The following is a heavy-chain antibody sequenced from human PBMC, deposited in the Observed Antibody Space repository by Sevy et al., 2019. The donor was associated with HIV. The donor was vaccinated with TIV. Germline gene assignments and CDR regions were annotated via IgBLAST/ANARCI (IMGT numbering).Heavy chain of an antibody. CDR3: AGGPGGSSWYFDH. V-gene: IGHV3-33*01. CDR2: IWFDGSNK. J-gene: IGHJ4*02. Sequence: GGSLRLSCAASGFTFRKYGMHWVRQAPGKGLEWVAVIWFDGSNKNYGESVKGRFTISRDNSKQVLFLQMNSLRDEDTATYYCAGGPGGSSWYFDHWGRGTQVTVSS. D-gene: IGHD6-13*01. CDR1: GFTFRKYG.